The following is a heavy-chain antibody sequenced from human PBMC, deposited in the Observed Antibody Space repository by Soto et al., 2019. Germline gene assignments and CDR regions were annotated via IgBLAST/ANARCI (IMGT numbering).Heavy chain of an antibody. D-gene: IGHD1-1*01. CDR2: ISYNGKNE. V-gene: IGHV3-30*18. CDR3: AKDRNYIAIVEMATTGMDV. CDR1: GFTFRNHG. J-gene: IGHJ6*02. Sequence: PGGSLRLSCVASGFTFRNHGIHFFRHAPCKGLEWVAVISYNGKNEHYADSLKGRFTISRDNSKNTVFLQMNSLTPEDTAVYYCAKDRNYIAIVEMATTGMDVWGQGTTVTVSS.